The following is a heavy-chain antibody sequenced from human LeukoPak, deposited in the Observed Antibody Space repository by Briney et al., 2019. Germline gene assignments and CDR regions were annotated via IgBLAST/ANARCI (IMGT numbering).Heavy chain of an antibody. CDR2: MNPNSGNT. J-gene: IGHJ1*01. CDR3: AILWYYYDSSGSYQAEYFQH. V-gene: IGHV1-8*03. D-gene: IGHD3-22*01. Sequence: GASVKVSCKASGYTFTSYDINWVRQATGQGLEWMGWMNPNSGNTGYAQKFQGRVTITRNTSISTAYMELSSLRSEDTAVYYCAILWYYYDSSGSYQAEYFQHWGQGTLVTVSS. CDR1: GYTFTSYD.